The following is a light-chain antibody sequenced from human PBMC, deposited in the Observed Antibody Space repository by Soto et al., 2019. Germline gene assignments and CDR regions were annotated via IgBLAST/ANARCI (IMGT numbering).Light chain of an antibody. Sequence: GDRVTITCRASQSISSWLAWYQQKPGKAPKLLIYDASSLESGVPSRFSGSGSGTEFTLTISSLQPDDFATDYCQQYNSYSQTFGQGTKV. J-gene: IGKJ1*01. CDR3: QQYNSYSQT. CDR2: DAS. CDR1: QSISSW. V-gene: IGKV1-5*01.